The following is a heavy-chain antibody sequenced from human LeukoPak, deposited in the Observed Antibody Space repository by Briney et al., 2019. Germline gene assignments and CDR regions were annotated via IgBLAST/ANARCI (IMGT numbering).Heavy chain of an antibody. CDR1: GFTFNSYA. Sequence: GGSLRLSCIASGFTFNSYAMSWVRQAPGKGLEWVTAISYDGSNKYYADSVKGRFTISRDNSKNTLYLQMNSLGAEDTAVYYCARGGLVWYSYYYYYMDVWGKGTTVTVSS. V-gene: IGHV3-30*04. D-gene: IGHD6-13*01. CDR3: ARGGLVWYSYYYYYMDV. CDR2: ISYDGSNK. J-gene: IGHJ6*03.